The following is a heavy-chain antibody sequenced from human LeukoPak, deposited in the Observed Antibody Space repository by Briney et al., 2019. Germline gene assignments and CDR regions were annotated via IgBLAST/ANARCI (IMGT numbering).Heavy chain of an antibody. J-gene: IGHJ6*03. CDR2: ISSSSSYI. Sequence: PGGSLRLSCAASGFTFSSYSMNWVRQAPGKGLEWVSSISSSSSYIYYADSVKGRFTISRDNAKNSLYLQMNSLRAEDTAVYYCARDRRDGNPYYYYYYMDVWGKGTTVTVSS. D-gene: IGHD5-24*01. V-gene: IGHV3-21*01. CDR3: ARDRRDGNPYYYYYYMDV. CDR1: GFTFSSYS.